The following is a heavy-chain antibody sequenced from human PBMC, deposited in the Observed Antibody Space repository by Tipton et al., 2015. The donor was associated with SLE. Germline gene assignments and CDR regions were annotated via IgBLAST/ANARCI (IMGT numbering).Heavy chain of an antibody. CDR1: GGSVSSGSYY. J-gene: IGHJ5*02. Sequence: TLSLTCTVSGGSVSSGSYYWSWIRQPPGKGLEWIGYIYRSGSTYYNPSLKSRVTISVDTSKNQFSLKLSSVTAADTAVYYCARGGYSSSWTLNWFDPWGQGTLVTVSS. V-gene: IGHV4-61*01. CDR3: ARGGYSSSWTLNWFDP. CDR2: IYRSGST. D-gene: IGHD6-13*01.